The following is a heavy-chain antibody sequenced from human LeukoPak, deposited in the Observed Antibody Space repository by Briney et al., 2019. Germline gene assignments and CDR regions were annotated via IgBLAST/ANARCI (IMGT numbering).Heavy chain of an antibody. CDR2: ISSSSYI. V-gene: IGHV3-21*01. CDR1: GFSLSTYS. D-gene: IGHD3-3*02. J-gene: IGHJ4*02. Sequence: PGGSLRLSCAASGFSLSTYSMNWVRQAPGKGLEWVSFISSSSYIYYADSVKGRFTISRDNAKNSLYLQMNSLRAEDTAVYYCARGLDHFWSGLIHYWGQGTPVTVSS. CDR3: ARGLDHFWSGLIHY.